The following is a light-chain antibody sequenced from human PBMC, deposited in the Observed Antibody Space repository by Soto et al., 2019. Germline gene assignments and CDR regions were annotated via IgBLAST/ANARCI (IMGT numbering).Light chain of an antibody. J-gene: IGLJ2*01. CDR2: SNN. Sequence: QLVLTQPPSASGTPGQRVTISCSGSSSNIGSNTVNWYQQPPGTAPKLLIYSNNRRPSGVPDRFSGSKSGTSASLAISGLQSEDEADYYCAAWDDSLNGPVFGGGTKVTVL. CDR1: SSNIGSNT. V-gene: IGLV1-44*01. CDR3: AAWDDSLNGPV.